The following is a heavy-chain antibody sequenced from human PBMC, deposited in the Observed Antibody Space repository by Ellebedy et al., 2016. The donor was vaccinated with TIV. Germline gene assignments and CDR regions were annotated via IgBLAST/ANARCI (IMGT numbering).Heavy chain of an antibody. Sequence: GESLKISXAASGFTFGSYSMNWVRQAPGMGLEWVSAIGGSGSSSYYADSVKGRLTTSRDNAKDTLYLQLNSLRTEDTAVYYCARDSGSYPFDYWGQGTLVTVSS. V-gene: IGHV3-23*01. CDR1: GFTFGSYS. CDR3: ARDSGSYPFDY. CDR2: IGGSGSSS. D-gene: IGHD1-26*01. J-gene: IGHJ4*02.